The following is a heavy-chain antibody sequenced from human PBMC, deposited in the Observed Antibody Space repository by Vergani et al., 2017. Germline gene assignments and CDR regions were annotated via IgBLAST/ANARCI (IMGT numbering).Heavy chain of an antibody. D-gene: IGHD3-10*01. CDR2: ISGSGGST. J-gene: IGHJ6*02. CDR1: GFTFSSYA. V-gene: IGHV3-23*01. CDR3: AKGAQVXGVINSYYYYGMDV. Sequence: EVQLLESGGGLVQPGGSLRLSCAASGFTFSSYAMSWVRQAPGKGLEWVSAISGSGGSTYYADSVKGRFTISRDNSKNTLYLQMNNLRAEATAVYYCAKGAQVXGVINSYYYYGMDVWGQGTTVTVSS.